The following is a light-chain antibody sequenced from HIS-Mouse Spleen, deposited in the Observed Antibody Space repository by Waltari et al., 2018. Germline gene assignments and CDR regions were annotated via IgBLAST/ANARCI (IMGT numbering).Light chain of an antibody. CDR2: EGS. V-gene: IGLV2-23*01. J-gene: IGLJ3*02. CDR3: CSYAGSSTWV. CDR1: SSDVGSYNL. Sequence: QSALTQPASVSGSPGQSTTISCTGTSSDVGSYNLVSWYQQQPDKAPKLMIHEGSKRPSGVSNLFSGSKSGNTASLTISGLQAEDEADYYCCSYAGSSTWVFGGGTKLTVL.